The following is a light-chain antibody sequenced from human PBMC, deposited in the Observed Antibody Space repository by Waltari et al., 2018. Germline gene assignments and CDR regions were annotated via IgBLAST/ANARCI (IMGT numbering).Light chain of an antibody. Sequence: DIQMTQSPSSLSASVGDRVTITCWASQTISRYLNWYQQKPGKAPNLLISAASSLQSGVPSRFSGSGSGRDFTLIITSLQPEDFATYYCQESYSFTRTFGQGTKVEIK. CDR2: AAS. CDR3: QESYSFTRT. J-gene: IGKJ1*01. V-gene: IGKV1-39*01. CDR1: QTISRY.